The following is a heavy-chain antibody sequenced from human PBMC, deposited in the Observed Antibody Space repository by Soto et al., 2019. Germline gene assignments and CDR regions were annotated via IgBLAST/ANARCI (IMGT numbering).Heavy chain of an antibody. J-gene: IGHJ6*02. CDR2: INSDGSST. Sequence: GGSLRLSCAASGFTFSSYWMHWVRQAPGKGLVWVSRINSDGSSTSYADSVKGRFTISRDNAKNTLYLQMNSLRAEDTAVYYCARVYCSSTSCYVWGDYYYGMDVWGQGTTVPVSS. D-gene: IGHD2-2*01. V-gene: IGHV3-74*01. CDR3: ARVYCSSTSCYVWGDYYYGMDV. CDR1: GFTFSSYW.